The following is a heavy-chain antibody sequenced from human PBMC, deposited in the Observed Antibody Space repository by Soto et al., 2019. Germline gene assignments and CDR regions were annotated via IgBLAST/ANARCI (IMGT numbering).Heavy chain of an antibody. Sequence: GASVKVSCKASGYTFTSYYMHWVRQAPGQGLEWMGIINPSGGSTSYAQKFQGSVTMTRDTSTSTVYMELSSLRSEDTAVYYCARAILAARPIGYFDYWGQGTLVTVSS. CDR2: INPSGGST. CDR3: ARAILAARPIGYFDY. J-gene: IGHJ4*02. D-gene: IGHD6-6*01. CDR1: GYTFTSYY. V-gene: IGHV1-46*03.